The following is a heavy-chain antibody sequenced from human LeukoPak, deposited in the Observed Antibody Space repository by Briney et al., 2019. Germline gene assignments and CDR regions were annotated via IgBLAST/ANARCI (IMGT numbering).Heavy chain of an antibody. CDR2: IKQDGSEK. J-gene: IGHJ4*02. Sequence: PSETLSLTCAVYGGSFSGYYWSWVRQAPGKGLEWVANIKQDGSEKYYVDSVKGRFTISRDNAKNSLYLQMNSLRAEDTAVYYCARDYFDYWGQGTLVTVSS. V-gene: IGHV3-7*01. CDR3: ARDYFDY. CDR1: GGSFSGYY.